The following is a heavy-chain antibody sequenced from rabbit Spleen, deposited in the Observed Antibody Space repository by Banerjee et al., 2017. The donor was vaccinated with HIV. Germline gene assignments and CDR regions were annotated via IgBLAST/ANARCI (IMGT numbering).Heavy chain of an antibody. CDR2: IYAGSSGST. Sequence: QEQLVESGGGLVRPEGSLTLTCTASGIDFSSYYYMCWVRQAPGKGLEWIACIYAGSSGSTYYASWVNGRFTISRSTSLNTVTLQMTSLTAADTATYFCARDLVAVIGWNFNLWGPGTLVTVS. V-gene: IGHV1S43*01. D-gene: IGHD5-1*01. CDR1: GIDFSSYYY. CDR3: ARDLVAVIGWNFNL. J-gene: IGHJ4*01.